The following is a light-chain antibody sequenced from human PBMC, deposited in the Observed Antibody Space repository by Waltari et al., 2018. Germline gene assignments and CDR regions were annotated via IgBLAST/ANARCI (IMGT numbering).Light chain of an antibody. J-gene: IGLJ1*01. CDR2: GNS. CDR1: SSTIGAGSD. Sequence: QSVLTQPPSVSGAPGPSVTISCPGSSSTIGAGSDVPWYQQLPGTAPKLLIYGNSNRPSGVPDRFSGSKSGTSASLAITGLQAEDEADYYCQSYDSSLSGYVFGTGTKVTVL. CDR3: QSYDSSLSGYV. V-gene: IGLV1-40*01.